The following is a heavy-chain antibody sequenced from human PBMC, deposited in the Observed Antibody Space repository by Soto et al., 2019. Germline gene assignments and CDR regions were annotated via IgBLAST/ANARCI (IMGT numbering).Heavy chain of an antibody. D-gene: IGHD3-22*01. V-gene: IGHV3-7*05. J-gene: IGHJ4*02. CDR1: GFTFSRSW. CDR2: IKQDGSEK. Sequence: GGSLRLSCAASGFTFSRSWMNWVRQAPGKGLEWVANIKQDGSEKYYVDSVKGRFTISRDNAKNSLYLQMNSLRVEDTAVYYCTMNSETHRHFDYWGQRTLVTVSS. CDR3: TMNSETHRHFDY.